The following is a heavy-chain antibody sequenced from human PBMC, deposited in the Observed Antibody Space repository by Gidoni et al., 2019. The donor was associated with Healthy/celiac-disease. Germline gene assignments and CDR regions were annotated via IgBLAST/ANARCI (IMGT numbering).Heavy chain of an antibody. J-gene: IGHJ4*02. D-gene: IGHD3-22*01. CDR3: AHSWYGSVYDSSGYYPYYFDY. CDR1: GFSLSTSGVG. Sequence: QITLKESGPTLVKPTQTLTLTCTFSGFSLSTSGVGVGWIRQPPGRALEWLALIYWNDDKRYSPSLKSRLTITKDTSKNQVVLTMTNMDPVDTATYYCAHSWYGSVYDSSGYYPYYFDYWGQGTLVTVSS. V-gene: IGHV2-5*01. CDR2: IYWNDDK.